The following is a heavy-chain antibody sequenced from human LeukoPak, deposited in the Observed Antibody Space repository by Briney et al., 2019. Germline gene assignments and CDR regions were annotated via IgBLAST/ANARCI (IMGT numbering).Heavy chain of an antibody. J-gene: IGHJ4*02. D-gene: IGHD6-13*01. Sequence: PSETLSLTCAVYGGSFSGYYWGWIRQPPGKGLEWIGSIYYSGSTYYNPSLKSRVTISVDTSKNQFSLKLTSVTATDTAVYYCARSRRSWSTFDYWGQGTLVTVSS. CDR1: GGSFSGYY. CDR3: ARSRRSWSTFDY. V-gene: IGHV4-34*01. CDR2: IYYSGST.